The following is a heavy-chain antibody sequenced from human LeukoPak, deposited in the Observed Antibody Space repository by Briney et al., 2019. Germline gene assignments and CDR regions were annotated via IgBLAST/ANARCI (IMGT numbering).Heavy chain of an antibody. CDR1: GGSISSPSHY. V-gene: IGHV4-39*01. J-gene: IGHJ1*01. Sequence: PSETLSLTCTVSGGSISSPSHYWVWIRQPPGKGLEWIGSMFYTGNSYYNPSLKSRATIFVDTSKNQFSLWLSSVTAADTAVYYXXXHSRVLATIMEYFHHWGQGTLVTVSS. CDR2: MFYTGNS. D-gene: IGHD4/OR15-4a*01. CDR3: XXHSRVLATIMEYFHH.